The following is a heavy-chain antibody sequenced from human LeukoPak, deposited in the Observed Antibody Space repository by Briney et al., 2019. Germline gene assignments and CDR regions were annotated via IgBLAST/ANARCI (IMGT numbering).Heavy chain of an antibody. Sequence: GESLKISCEGSGYIFTNYWIAWVRQMPGKGLEWMGVIYPGDSDIRYSPSFQGQVTISADKSINIAYLQWHSLKASDTAMYYCARPMTVGASSDAFDIWGQGTMVTVS. CDR1: GYIFTNYW. D-gene: IGHD1-26*01. CDR3: ARPMTVGASSDAFDI. V-gene: IGHV5-51*01. CDR2: IYPGDSDI. J-gene: IGHJ3*02.